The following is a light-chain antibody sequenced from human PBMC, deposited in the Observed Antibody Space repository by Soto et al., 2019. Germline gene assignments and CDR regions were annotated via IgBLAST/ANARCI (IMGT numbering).Light chain of an antibody. V-gene: IGLV1-47*02. J-gene: IGLJ3*02. CDR2: SNN. CDR3: SAWDDSLSGWV. CDR1: SSNIGSNY. Sequence: QSVLTQPPSASGTPGQRVTISCSGSSSNIGSNYVYWYQQLPGTAPKLLIYSNNQRPSGVPDRCSGSTSGASTSLAISGLRSEEEADYYCSAWDDSLSGWVFGGGTKLTVL.